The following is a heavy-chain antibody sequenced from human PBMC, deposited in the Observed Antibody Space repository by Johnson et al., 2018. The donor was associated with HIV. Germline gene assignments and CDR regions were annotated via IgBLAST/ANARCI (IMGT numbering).Heavy chain of an antibody. CDR2: ISSRDSTI. CDR3: ARLSMIVVLITPGAFDI. CDR1: GFTLSDYY. V-gene: IGHV3-11*04. Sequence: VQLVESGGGLVKPGGSLRLSCAASGFTLSDYYMSWVRQAPGKGLEWVSYISSRDSTIYYADSVKGRFTISRDNAKNTLYLQMNSLRVEDTAVYYCARLSMIVVLITPGAFDIWGQGTMVTVSS. J-gene: IGHJ3*02. D-gene: IGHD3-22*01.